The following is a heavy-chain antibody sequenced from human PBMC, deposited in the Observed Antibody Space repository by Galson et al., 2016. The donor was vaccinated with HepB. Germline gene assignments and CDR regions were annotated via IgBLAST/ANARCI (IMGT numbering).Heavy chain of an antibody. J-gene: IGHJ4*02. CDR1: GGSISSKSYY. CDR2: IYDSGST. Sequence: SETLSLTCIVSGGSISSKSYYWGWIRQPPGKGLEWIGTIYDSGSTYYNPSLKSRVIISVDTSKNQFSLRLSSVTAADTAVYYCAKDHDRGWSYDYWGQGILVTVSS. D-gene: IGHD2-15*01. V-gene: IGHV4-39*02. CDR3: AKDHDRGWSYDY.